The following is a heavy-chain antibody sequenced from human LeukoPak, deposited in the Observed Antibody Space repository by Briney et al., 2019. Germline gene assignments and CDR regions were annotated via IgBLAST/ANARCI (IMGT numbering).Heavy chain of an antibody. CDR2: ISGSGGST. Sequence: GGSVRLSCPASGFIFSSYAMSWLRQAGGKGLDWVSAISGSGGSTYYADSVKGRFTISRDNSKNTLYLQMNSLRAEDTAVYYCALAGDRIGRNAFDIWGQGTMVTVSS. CDR1: GFIFSSYA. CDR3: ALAGDRIGRNAFDI. D-gene: IGHD3-10*01. V-gene: IGHV3-23*01. J-gene: IGHJ3*02.